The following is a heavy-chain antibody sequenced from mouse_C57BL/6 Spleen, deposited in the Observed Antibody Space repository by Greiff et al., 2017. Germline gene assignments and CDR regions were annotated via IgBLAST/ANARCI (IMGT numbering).Heavy chain of an antibody. CDR3: AYGGGSSYGYAMDY. V-gene: IGHV1-74*01. CDR2: IHPSDSDT. Sequence: QVQLKQPGAELVKPGASVKVSCKASGYTFTSYWMHWVKQRPGQGLEWIGRIHPSDSDTNYNQKFKGKATLTVDKSSSTAYMQLSSLTSEDAAVYYCAYGGGSSYGYAMDYWGQGTSVTVSS. CDR1: GYTFTSYW. D-gene: IGHD1-1*01. J-gene: IGHJ4*01.